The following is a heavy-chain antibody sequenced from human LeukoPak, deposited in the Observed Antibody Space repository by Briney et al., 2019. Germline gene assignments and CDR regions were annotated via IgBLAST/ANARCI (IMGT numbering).Heavy chain of an antibody. D-gene: IGHD3-16*01. CDR2: INWNGGST. V-gene: IGHV3-20*04. J-gene: IGHJ6*03. Sequence: RPGGSLRLSCAASGFMFDDFGMSWVRHAPGRGLEWVAGINWNGGSTTYADSVKGRFTISRDNAKNSLSLEMHSLRVEDTAFYYCARRMGAYYYMDVWGTGTTVTVSS. CDR1: GFMFDDFG. CDR3: ARRMGAYYYMDV.